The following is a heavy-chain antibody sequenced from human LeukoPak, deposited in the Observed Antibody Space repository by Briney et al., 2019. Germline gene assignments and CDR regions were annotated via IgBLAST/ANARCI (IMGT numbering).Heavy chain of an antibody. CDR1: GGTFSSYA. CDR3: GRILSDIVVVPAAPGGWFDN. V-gene: IGHV1-69*13. CDR2: IIPIFGTA. D-gene: IGHD2-2*01. Sequence: ASVKVSCKASGGTFSSYAISWVRQAPGQGLEWMGGIIPIFGTANYAQKFQGRVTITADESTRTAYMELSSLRSEDTDVYYCGRILSDIVVVPAAPGGWFDNWGQGTLVTVSS. J-gene: IGHJ5*02.